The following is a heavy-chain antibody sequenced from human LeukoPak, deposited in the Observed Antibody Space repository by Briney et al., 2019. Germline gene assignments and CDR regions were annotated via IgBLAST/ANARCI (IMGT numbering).Heavy chain of an antibody. J-gene: IGHJ4*02. CDR2: INHRGST. CDR1: GGSFNDYS. D-gene: IGHD3-10*01. Sequence: SETLSLTCALYGGSFNDYSWSWIRQPPGKGLEWIGEINHRGSTSYNPSLKSRVTISVDTSKSQFSLRLRSLTAADTAVYYCASLHQVRGLTVFDYWGQGALVTVSS. V-gene: IGHV4-34*01. CDR3: ASLHQVRGLTVFDY.